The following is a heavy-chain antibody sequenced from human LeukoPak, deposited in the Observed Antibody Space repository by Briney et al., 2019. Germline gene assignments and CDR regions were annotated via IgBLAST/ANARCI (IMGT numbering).Heavy chain of an antibody. Sequence: SVKVSCKASGGTFSSYAISWVRQAPGQGLEWMGRIIPILGIANYAQKFQGRVTITADKSTSTAYMELSSLRSEDTAVYYCARGSIAAATNAEYFQHWGQGTLVTVSS. J-gene: IGHJ1*01. D-gene: IGHD6-13*01. CDR3: ARGSIAAATNAEYFQH. V-gene: IGHV1-69*04. CDR2: IIPILGIA. CDR1: GGTFSSYA.